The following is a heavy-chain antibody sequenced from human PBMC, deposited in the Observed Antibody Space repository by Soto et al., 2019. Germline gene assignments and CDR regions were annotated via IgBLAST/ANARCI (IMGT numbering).Heavy chain of an antibody. D-gene: IGHD5-12*01. CDR3: AREDVDIVATTYCYYGMDV. J-gene: IGHJ6*02. CDR1: GYTFTSYA. V-gene: IGHV1-3*01. CDR2: INAGNGNT. Sequence: ASVKVSCKASGYTFTSYAMHWVRQAPGQRLEWMGWINAGNGNTKYSQKFQGRVTITRDTSASTAYMELSSLRSEDTAVYYCAREDVDIVATTYCYYGMDVWGQGTTVTVSS.